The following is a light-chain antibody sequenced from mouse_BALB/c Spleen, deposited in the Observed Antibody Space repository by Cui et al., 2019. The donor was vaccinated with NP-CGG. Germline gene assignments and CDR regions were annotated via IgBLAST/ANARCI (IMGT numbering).Light chain of an antibody. CDR1: TGAVTTSNY. CDR3: ALWYSNHWV. CDR2: GTN. Sequence: QAVVTHDSALTTSPGETVKLTCRSSTGAVTTSNYANWVQEKPDHLFTGLIGGTNNRAPGVPARFSGSLIGDKAALTITGAQTEDEAIYFCALWYSNHWVFGGGTKLTVL. V-gene: IGLV1*01. J-gene: IGLJ1*01.